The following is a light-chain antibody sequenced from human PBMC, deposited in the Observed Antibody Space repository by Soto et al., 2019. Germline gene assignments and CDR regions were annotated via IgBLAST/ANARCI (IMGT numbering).Light chain of an antibody. CDR3: AAWDDSLNGVL. J-gene: IGLJ2*01. CDR1: SSNIGSNT. V-gene: IGLV1-44*01. Sequence: QSVLIQPPSASGTPGQRVTISCSGSSSNIGSNTVNWYQQLPETAPKLFIYSNNQRPSGVPDRFSGSKSDTSASLAISGLQSEDEADYYCAAWDDSLNGVLIGGGTKVTVL. CDR2: SNN.